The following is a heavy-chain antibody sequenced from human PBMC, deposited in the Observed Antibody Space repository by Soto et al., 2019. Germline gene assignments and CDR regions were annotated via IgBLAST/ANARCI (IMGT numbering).Heavy chain of an antibody. Sequence: GESLKISCQVSGYTFTIYWIGWVRQMPGKGLEWMGIIYPSDSDTRYSPSFQGHVTISADKSISTAYLQWSSLKASDSAVYYCARLSRASFALDVWGQGTTVTVSS. CDR3: ARLSRASFALDV. CDR2: IYPSDSDT. CDR1: GYTFTIYW. V-gene: IGHV5-51*01. J-gene: IGHJ6*02. D-gene: IGHD3-16*01.